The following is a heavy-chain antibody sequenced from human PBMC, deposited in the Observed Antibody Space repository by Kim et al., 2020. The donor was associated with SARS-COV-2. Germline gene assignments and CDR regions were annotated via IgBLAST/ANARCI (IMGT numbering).Heavy chain of an antibody. CDR2: INTNSGKQ. J-gene: IGHJ4*02. CDR3: WRDNTNSSWIYSFAS. D-gene: IGHD1-26*01. V-gene: IGHV7-4-1*02. Sequence: ASVKVSCKASGYSFTSYFMIWVRQAPGQGLEWMGWINTNSGKQTYAQGFTGRIVFFLDNFVSTAYLQISSLKAEDTAVYYRWRDNTNSSWIYSFASWGKG. CDR1: GYSFTSYF.